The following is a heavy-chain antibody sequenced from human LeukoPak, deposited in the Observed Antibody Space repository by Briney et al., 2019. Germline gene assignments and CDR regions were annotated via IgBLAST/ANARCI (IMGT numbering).Heavy chain of an antibody. CDR3: ARVAVAALYFDY. CDR2: ISPHNGNT. D-gene: IGHD6-19*01. V-gene: IGHV1-18*01. J-gene: IGHJ4*02. Sequence: ASVKVSFTASGYTFTSYGITWVRQAPGQGLEWMGWISPHNGNTDYAQKLQGRVTMTTDTSTNTAYMELRSLRSDDTAVYYCARVAVAALYFDYWGQGTLVTVSS. CDR1: GYTFTSYG.